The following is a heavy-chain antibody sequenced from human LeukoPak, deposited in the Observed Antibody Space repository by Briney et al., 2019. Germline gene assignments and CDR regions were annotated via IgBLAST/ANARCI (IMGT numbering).Heavy chain of an antibody. D-gene: IGHD2-2*03. CDR2: IRYDGSNK. J-gene: IGHJ3*02. V-gene: IGHV3-30*02. Sequence: GGSLRLSCAASGFTFSSYGMHWVRQAPGKGLEWVAFIRYDGSNKYYADSVKGRFTISRDNSKNTLYLQMNSLRAEDTAVYYCAKDGYCSSTSCSNRAGAFDIWGQGTMVTVSS. CDR1: GFTFSSYG. CDR3: AKDGYCSSTSCSNRAGAFDI.